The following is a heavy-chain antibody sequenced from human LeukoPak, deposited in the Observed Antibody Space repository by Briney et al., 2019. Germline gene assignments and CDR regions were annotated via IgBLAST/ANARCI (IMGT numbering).Heavy chain of an antibody. CDR3: ARPRDGTTGWYGLDY. V-gene: IGHV3-23*01. Sequence: GGSLRLSCAASGFTFSSYAMSWVRQTPGKGLEWVSAISGSGGGTYYADSVKGRFTISRDNSKNTLYLQMNSLRADDTAVHYCARPRDGTTGWYGLDYWGQGTLVTVSS. D-gene: IGHD6-19*01. CDR2: ISGSGGGT. J-gene: IGHJ4*02. CDR1: GFTFSSYA.